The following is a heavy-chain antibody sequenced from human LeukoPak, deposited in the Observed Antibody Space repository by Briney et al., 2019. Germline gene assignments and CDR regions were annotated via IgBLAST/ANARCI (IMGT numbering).Heavy chain of an antibody. D-gene: IGHD4-17*01. J-gene: IGHJ4*02. CDR2: ISGSGGST. Sequence: AGGSLRPSCAASGFTFSSYAMSWVRQAPGKGLEWVSAISGSGGSTYYADSVKGRFTISRDNSKNTLYLQMNSLRAEDTAVYYCAKVSPDYGDYLRAFDYWGQGTLVAVSS. V-gene: IGHV3-23*01. CDR3: AKVSPDYGDYLRAFDY. CDR1: GFTFSSYA.